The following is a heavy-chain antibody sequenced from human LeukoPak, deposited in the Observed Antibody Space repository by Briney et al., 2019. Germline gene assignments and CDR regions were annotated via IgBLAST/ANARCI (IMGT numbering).Heavy chain of an antibody. CDR1: GITLSVYW. CDR3: VRGGHKLDIETSRYYYGLDV. V-gene: IGHV3-74*03. D-gene: IGHD2-2*03. J-gene: IGHJ6*02. Sequence: GGSLRLSCAASGITLSVYWMYWVRQGPGKGLVHVSRIESDGTRTVYADSVKGRFTISRDNAKNTMYLQMNSLRAEDTAVYYCVRGGHKLDIETSRYYYGLDVRGQGTTVTVSS. CDR2: IESDGTRT.